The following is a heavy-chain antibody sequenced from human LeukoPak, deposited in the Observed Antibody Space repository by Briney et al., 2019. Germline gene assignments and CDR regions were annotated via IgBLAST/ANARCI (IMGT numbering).Heavy chain of an antibody. CDR2: ISGRGDST. Sequence: GGALRLSCAASGFEFNIYGMNWVRQAPGKGLEWVSGISGRGDSTSYADSVKGRFIISRDISKNTLYLQMNSLRADDTAVYYCAKDHLPGIVVADRDYWGQGTLVTVSS. D-gene: IGHD6-19*01. V-gene: IGHV3-23*01. CDR3: AKDHLPGIVVADRDY. CDR1: GFEFNIYG. J-gene: IGHJ4*02.